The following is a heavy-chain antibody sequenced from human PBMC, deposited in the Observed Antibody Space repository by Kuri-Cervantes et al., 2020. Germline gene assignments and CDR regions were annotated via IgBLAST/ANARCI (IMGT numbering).Heavy chain of an antibody. CDR1: GFPFSNYA. CDR2: IGVNGGTT. CDR3: ARVLLKIPDYGGNWGWFDP. Sequence: GESLKISCAASGFPFSNYAMTWVRQAPGRGLEWVSSIGVNGGTTKYSNSVKGRFTISRDNSKNSLYLQMNSLRAEDTAVYYCARVLLKIPDYGGNWGWFDPWGQGTLVTVSS. D-gene: IGHD4-23*01. J-gene: IGHJ5*02. V-gene: IGHV3-23*01.